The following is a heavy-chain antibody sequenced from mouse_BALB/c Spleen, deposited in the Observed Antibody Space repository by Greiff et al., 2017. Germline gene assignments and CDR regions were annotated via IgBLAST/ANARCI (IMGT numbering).Heavy chain of an antibody. CDR2: ISSGSSTI. J-gene: IGHJ3*01. Sequence: VQLKQSGGGLVQPGGSRKLSCAASGFTFSSFGMHWVRQAPEKGLEWVAYISSGSSTIYYADTVKGRFTISRDNPKNTLFLQMTSLRSEDTAMYYCARSDYRYDVAYWGQGTLVTVSA. V-gene: IGHV5-17*02. D-gene: IGHD2-14*01. CDR3: ARSDYRYDVAY. CDR1: GFTFSSFG.